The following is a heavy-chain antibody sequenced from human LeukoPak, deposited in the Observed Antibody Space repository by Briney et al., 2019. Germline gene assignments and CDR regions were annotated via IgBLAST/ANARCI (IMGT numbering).Heavy chain of an antibody. CDR2: IKQDRSEK. CDR3: AKDLGGSAQNPEY. Sequence: GGSLRLSCAASGFTFSNYWMSWVRQAPGKGLEWVANIKQDRSEKYYVDSVKGRFAISRDNAKNSLYLQMNSLAAEDTALYYCAKDLGGSAQNPEYWGQGTLVTVSS. CDR1: GFTFSNYW. J-gene: IGHJ4*02. V-gene: IGHV3-7*03. D-gene: IGHD3-10*01.